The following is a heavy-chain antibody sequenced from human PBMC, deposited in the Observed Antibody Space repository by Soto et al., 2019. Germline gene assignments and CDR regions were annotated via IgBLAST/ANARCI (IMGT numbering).Heavy chain of an antibody. CDR3: ARDGVSLFLIPSKLAY. CDR2: IWYDGGKQ. V-gene: IGHV3-33*01. D-gene: IGHD3-3*01. Sequence: QVQLVESGGGVVQPGRALRLSCAASGFTFSSYGMHWVRQAPGKGLEWVALIWYDGGKQYYADSVKGRFTISRDNSKNTLFIEMNSLRPEDTAVYYCARDGVSLFLIPSKLAYWGQGTLVTVSS. CDR1: GFTFSSYG. J-gene: IGHJ4*02.